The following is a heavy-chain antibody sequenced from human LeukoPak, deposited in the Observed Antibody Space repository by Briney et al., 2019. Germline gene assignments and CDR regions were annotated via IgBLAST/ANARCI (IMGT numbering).Heavy chain of an antibody. CDR3: TTDPEQWLGPPDY. Sequence: GGSLRLSCAASGLTFSNAWMSWVRQAPGKGLEWVGRIKSKTDGGTTDYAAPVKGRFTISRDDSKTTLYLQMNSLKTEDTAVYYCTTDPEQWLGPPDYWGQGTLVTVSS. V-gene: IGHV3-15*01. J-gene: IGHJ4*02. CDR2: IKSKTDGGTT. CDR1: GLTFSNAW. D-gene: IGHD6-19*01.